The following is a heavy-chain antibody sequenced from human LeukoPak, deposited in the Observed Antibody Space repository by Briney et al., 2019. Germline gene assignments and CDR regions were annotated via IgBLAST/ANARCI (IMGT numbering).Heavy chain of an antibody. V-gene: IGHV2-5*02. Sequence: ESGPTLVKPTQTLTLTCTFSGFSLSTSGVSVGWIRQPPGKAPEWLALIYWDDDKRYSPSLKSKLTITKDTSKNQVVLTMTNMDPVDTATYYCAHSNSARYPLYFQNWGQGTLVTVSS. CDR3: AHSNSARYPLYFQN. CDR1: GFSLSTSGVS. D-gene: IGHD1-26*01. J-gene: IGHJ1*01. CDR2: IYWDDDK.